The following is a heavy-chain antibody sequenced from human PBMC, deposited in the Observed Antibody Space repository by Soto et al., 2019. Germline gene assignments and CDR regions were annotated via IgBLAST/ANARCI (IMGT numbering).Heavy chain of an antibody. J-gene: IGHJ5*02. CDR2: ISYDGSNK. CDR1: GFTFSSYA. V-gene: IGHV3-30-3*01. Sequence: VGSLRLSCAASGFTFSSYAMHWVRQAPGKGLEWVAVISYDGSNKYYADSVKGRFTISRDNSKNTLYLQMNSLRAEDTAVYYCARDWSHLWSVDPWGQGTLVTVSS. D-gene: IGHD1-26*01. CDR3: ARDWSHLWSVDP.